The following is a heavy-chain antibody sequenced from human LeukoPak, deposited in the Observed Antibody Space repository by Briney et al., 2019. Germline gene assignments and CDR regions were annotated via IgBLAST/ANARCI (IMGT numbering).Heavy chain of an antibody. CDR2: IYSGGST. Sequence: GGSLRLSCAASGFTVSSNYMSWVRQAPGKGLEWVSVIYSGGSTYYADSVKGRFTISRDNSKNTLYLQMNSLRAEDTAVYYCARDNSVGDIAWWFDPWGQGTLVTVSS. CDR3: ARDNSVGDIAWWFDP. V-gene: IGHV3-66*01. D-gene: IGHD3-16*02. CDR1: GFTVSSNY. J-gene: IGHJ5*02.